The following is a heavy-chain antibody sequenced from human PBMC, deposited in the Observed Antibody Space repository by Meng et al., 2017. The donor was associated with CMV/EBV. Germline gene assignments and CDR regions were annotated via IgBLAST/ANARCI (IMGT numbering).Heavy chain of an antibody. D-gene: IGHD6-6*01. V-gene: IGHV4-39*01. Sequence: LILSCTVSGGFISSSSYYLGWTRQPPGKGLEWIGSIYYSGSTYYNPSLKSRVTISVDTYKNQFSLKLISVTAADTAVYYCARGLAARRFDPWGQGTLVTVSS. CDR2: IYYSGST. CDR1: GGFISSSSYY. CDR3: ARGLAARRFDP. J-gene: IGHJ5*02.